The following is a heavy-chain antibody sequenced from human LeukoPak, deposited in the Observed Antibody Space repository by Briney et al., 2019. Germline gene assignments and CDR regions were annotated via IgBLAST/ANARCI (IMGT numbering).Heavy chain of an antibody. CDR1: GGSISHYY. CDR2: LYSDGSA. CDR3: ARDLRGDYAASWSDP. Sequence: SETLSLTGTVSGGSISHYYWSWIRQPAGKGLEWIGRLYSDGSANYNPSLKSRVIMSADTTKNQFSLKLTSVTAADTAVYYCARDLRGDYAASWSDPWGQGRLVTVSS. D-gene: IGHD3-16*01. J-gene: IGHJ5*02. V-gene: IGHV4-4*07.